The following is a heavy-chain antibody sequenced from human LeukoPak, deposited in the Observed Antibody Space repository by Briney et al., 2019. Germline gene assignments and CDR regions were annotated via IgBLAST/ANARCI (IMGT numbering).Heavy chain of an antibody. Sequence: PGGSLRLSCAASGFTFSSYAMHWVRQAPGKGLEWVAVISYDGSNKYYADSVKGRFTISRDNSKNTLYLRMNSLRAEDTAVYYCARDRRRYYDSSGFLDYWGQGTLVTVSS. J-gene: IGHJ4*02. CDR2: ISYDGSNK. CDR3: ARDRRRYYDSSGFLDY. D-gene: IGHD3-22*01. V-gene: IGHV3-30-3*01. CDR1: GFTFSSYA.